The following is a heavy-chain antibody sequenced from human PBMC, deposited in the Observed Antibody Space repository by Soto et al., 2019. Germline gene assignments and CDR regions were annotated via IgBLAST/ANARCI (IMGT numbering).Heavy chain of an antibody. Sequence: GGSLRLSCAVSGFTFSSYAMTWVRQAPGKGLEWVSAISSSGGTTYSADSVKGRFTISRDNSKNTLYLQMNSLRAEDTAAYYCAKSGVRFYYYYMDVWGKGTTVTVSS. CDR2: ISSSGGTT. CDR3: AKSGVRFYYYYMDV. D-gene: IGHD3-10*01. V-gene: IGHV3-23*01. J-gene: IGHJ6*03. CDR1: GFTFSSYA.